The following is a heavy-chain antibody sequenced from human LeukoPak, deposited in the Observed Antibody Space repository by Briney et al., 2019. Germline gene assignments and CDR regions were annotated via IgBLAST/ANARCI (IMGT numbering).Heavy chain of an antibody. Sequence: SETLSLTCAVYGGSSSGYYWSWIRQPPGKGLEWIGEINHSGSTNYNPSLKSRVTISVDTSKNQFSLKLSSVTAADTAVYYCARGSRGVGRHNIVVVPAAIPRYYFDYWGQGTLVTVSS. CDR2: INHSGST. D-gene: IGHD2-2*02. J-gene: IGHJ4*02. CDR3: ARGSRGVGRHNIVVVPAAIPRYYFDY. V-gene: IGHV4-34*01. CDR1: GGSSSGYY.